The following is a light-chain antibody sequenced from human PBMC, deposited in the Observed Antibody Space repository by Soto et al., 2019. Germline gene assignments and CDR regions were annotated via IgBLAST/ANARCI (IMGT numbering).Light chain of an antibody. V-gene: IGLV1-44*01. CDR3: ASWDDNLKGPV. CDR2: NDN. CDR1: SSNIGTNT. J-gene: IGLJ1*01. Sequence: SVLTQPPSASGTPGQRVTISCSGSSSNIGTNTVNWSRQLPGTAPKLLIYNDNQRPSGVPDRFSGSKSGTSASLAISGLQPEDEADYYCASWDDNLKGPVFGTGTKVTVL.